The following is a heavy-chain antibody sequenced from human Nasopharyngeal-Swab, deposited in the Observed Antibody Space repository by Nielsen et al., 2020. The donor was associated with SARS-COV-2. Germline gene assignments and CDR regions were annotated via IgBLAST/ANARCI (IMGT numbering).Heavy chain of an antibody. CDR3: ARELTSHCELDY. V-gene: IGHV3-30*04. CDR2: ISNDGNRR. D-gene: IGHD2-2*01. Sequence: GESLKISCAVSGFTFSNYAIQWVRQAPGKGLEWVAVISNDGNRRYYAESVKGRFTISRDNSKNTLSLEMNSLRIKDTAVYYCARELTSHCELDYWGQGTLVTVSS. CDR1: GFTFSNYA. J-gene: IGHJ4*02.